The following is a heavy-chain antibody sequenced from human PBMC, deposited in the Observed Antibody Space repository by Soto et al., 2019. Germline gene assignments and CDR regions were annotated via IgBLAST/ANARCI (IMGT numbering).Heavy chain of an antibody. CDR2: MYEGGST. CDR1: GGSIRSYY. J-gene: IGHJ2*01. Sequence: QVQLQESGPGLVKPSETLALTCTVSGGSIRSYYWSWIRQPPGKGLEWLGYMYEGGSTNYTPSLRSRVTLSVDTSENQFSLKLTSVTAADTAVYYCARLEVGLWYFDVWGRGTLVSVSS. D-gene: IGHD2-2*01. CDR3: ARLEVGLWYFDV. V-gene: IGHV4-59*08.